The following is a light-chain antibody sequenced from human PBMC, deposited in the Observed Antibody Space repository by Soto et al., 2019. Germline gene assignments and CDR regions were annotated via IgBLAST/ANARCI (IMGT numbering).Light chain of an antibody. CDR3: ISYASINTYV. Sequence: QSALTQPASVSGSPGQSTTISCTGTSSNVGGYDYVSWYQQHPGKAPKLMIYDVTNRPSGVSNRFSGSKSCNTASLTISGLQAEDEADYYCISYASINTYVFGTGTKVTVL. CDR2: DVT. J-gene: IGLJ1*01. V-gene: IGLV2-14*01. CDR1: SSNVGGYDY.